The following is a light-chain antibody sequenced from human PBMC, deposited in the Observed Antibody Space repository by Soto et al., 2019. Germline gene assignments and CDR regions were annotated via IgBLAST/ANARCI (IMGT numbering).Light chain of an antibody. CDR2: WAS. Sequence: DTVMTQSPDSLAVSLCERATINCKSSQSVLYSSNNKNYLAWYQQKPGQHPKLLIYWASTRESGVPDRFSGSGCETDVTLTISSLQAEDVAVYYCQQYYTTPPWTFGQGTKVEIK. V-gene: IGKV4-1*01. CDR3: QQYYTTPPWT. CDR1: QSVLYSSNNKNY. J-gene: IGKJ1*01.